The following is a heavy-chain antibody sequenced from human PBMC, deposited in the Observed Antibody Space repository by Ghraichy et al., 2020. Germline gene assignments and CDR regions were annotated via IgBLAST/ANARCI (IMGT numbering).Heavy chain of an antibody. CDR3: VVQYFYGSIGGD. J-gene: IGHJ4*02. CDR1: GFTFSSYT. D-gene: IGHD3-10*01. Sequence: GESLNISCSASGFTFSSYTMHWVRQAPGKGLEYVSAISSNAYSTYYADSLRGRFTVSRDNSRNTLHLQMSSLRAEDTAVYYCVVQYFYGSIGGDWGQGTLVTVSS. V-gene: IGHV3-64D*09. CDR2: ISSNAYST.